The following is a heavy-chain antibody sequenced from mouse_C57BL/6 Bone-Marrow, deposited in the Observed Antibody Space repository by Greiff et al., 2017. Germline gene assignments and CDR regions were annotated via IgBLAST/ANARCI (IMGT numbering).Heavy chain of an antibody. V-gene: IGHV5-12*01. CDR1: GFTFSDYY. Sequence: EVQLVASGGGLAQPGGSLKLSCEASGFTFSDYYMYWVRQTPEKRLEWVAYISNGGGSTYYPATVKGRFTISRDNAKNPLYLQLSRLKSEDTAMYCCAIRGAYWGQGTLVTVSA. CDR3: AIRGAY. J-gene: IGHJ3*01. CDR2: ISNGGGST.